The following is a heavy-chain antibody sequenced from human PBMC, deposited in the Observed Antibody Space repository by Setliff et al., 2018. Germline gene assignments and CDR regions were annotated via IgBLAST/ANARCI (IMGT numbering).Heavy chain of an antibody. CDR1: GYTFTSYG. CDR3: ARLPHTPNWNYRREVFDY. J-gene: IGHJ4*02. V-gene: IGHV1-18*01. Sequence: ASVKVSCKASGYTFTSYGISWVRQAPGQGLEWMGWISAYNGNTNYAQKLQGRVTMTTDTSTSTAYMELRSLRSEDTAVYYCARLPHTPNWNYRREVFDYWGQGTLVTVSS. D-gene: IGHD1-7*01. CDR2: ISAYNGNT.